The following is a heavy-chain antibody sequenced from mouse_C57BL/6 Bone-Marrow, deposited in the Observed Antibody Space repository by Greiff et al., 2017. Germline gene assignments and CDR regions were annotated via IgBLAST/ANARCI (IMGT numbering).Heavy chain of an antibody. CDR2: LSAGGSYT. CDR3: ACVRLPPWCAY. J-gene: IGHJ3*01. V-gene: IGHV5-4*03. Sequence: EVKVVESGGGLVKPGGSLKLSCAASGFTFSSSAMSWVRQTPAKRLEWVATLSAGGSYTYYPDTVQGRFTISRDNAKNNLCMHMGHLKSEYTAMYYCACVRLPPWCAYWGQGTLVTVSA. D-gene: IGHD2-4*01. CDR1: GFTFSSSA.